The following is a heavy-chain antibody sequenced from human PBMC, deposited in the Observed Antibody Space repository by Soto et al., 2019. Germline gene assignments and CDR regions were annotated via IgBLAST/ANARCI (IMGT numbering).Heavy chain of an antibody. CDR1: GYTFTNYW. CDR2: IYPGDSDT. CDR3: ARRARGNWAFDY. D-gene: IGHD3-16*01. V-gene: IGHV5-51*03. J-gene: IGHJ4*02. Sequence: EVHLVQSGAEMKKPGESLKISCEGSGYTFTNYWIGWVRQMPGKGLEWMGIIYPGDSDTRYRPSFQGQVTFSADKSTTSAYLQWSSLKASDTAIYFCARRARGNWAFDYWGQGTLVTVSS.